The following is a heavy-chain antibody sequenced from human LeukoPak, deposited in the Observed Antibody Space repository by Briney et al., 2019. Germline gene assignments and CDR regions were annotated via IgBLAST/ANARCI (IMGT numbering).Heavy chain of an antibody. CDR3: ARHRWLRYYDSSAGIDY. CDR1: GGSISSSSYY. Sequence: SETLSLTCTVSGGSISSSSYYWGWIRQPPGKGLEWIGSIYYSGSTYYNPSLKSRVTISVDTSKNQFSLKLSSVTAADTAVYYCARHRWLRYYDSSAGIDYWGQGTLVTVSS. D-gene: IGHD3-22*01. CDR2: IYYSGST. V-gene: IGHV4-39*01. J-gene: IGHJ4*02.